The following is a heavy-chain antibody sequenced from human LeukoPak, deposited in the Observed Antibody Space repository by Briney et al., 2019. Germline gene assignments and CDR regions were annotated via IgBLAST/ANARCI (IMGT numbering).Heavy chain of an antibody. J-gene: IGHJ4*02. V-gene: IGHV3-48*01. CDR3: AIATDYGGDY. Sequence: GGSLRLSCAASGFTFSGYSMNWVREPPGKGLEWVSYISSSSSTIYYADSVKGRFSISRDNAKNSLYLQMNSLRAEDTAVYYCAIATDYGGDYWGQGTLVTVSS. D-gene: IGHD4-17*01. CDR2: ISSSSSTI. CDR1: GFTFSGYS.